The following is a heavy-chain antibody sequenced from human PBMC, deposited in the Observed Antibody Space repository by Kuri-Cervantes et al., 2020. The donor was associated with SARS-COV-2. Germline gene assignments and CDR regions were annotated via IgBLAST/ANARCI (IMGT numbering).Heavy chain of an antibody. V-gene: IGHV1-69*04. CDR2: IIPILGTA. CDR3: ARMSLLQNDAFDI. D-gene: IGHD1-26*01. Sequence: SVKVSCKASGGTFSSYAISWVRQAPGQGLEWMGRIIPILGTANYAQKFQGRVTITADKSTSTAYMELSSLRSEDTAVYYFARMSLLQNDAFDIWGQGTMVTVSS. J-gene: IGHJ3*02. CDR1: GGTFSSYA.